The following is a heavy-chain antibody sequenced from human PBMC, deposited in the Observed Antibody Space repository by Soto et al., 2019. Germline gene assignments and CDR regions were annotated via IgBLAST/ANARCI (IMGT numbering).Heavy chain of an antibody. CDR1: GYTFTSYA. D-gene: IGHD2-2*01. V-gene: IGHV1-3*01. Sequence: ASVKVSGKASGYTFTSYAMHWVRQAPGQRLEWMGWINAGNGNTKYSQKFQGRVTITRDTSASTAYMELSSLRSEDTAVYYCARDRSGYCSSTSCHYYYYYGMDVWGQGTTVTVSS. CDR2: INAGNGNT. CDR3: ARDRSGYCSSTSCHYYYYYGMDV. J-gene: IGHJ6*02.